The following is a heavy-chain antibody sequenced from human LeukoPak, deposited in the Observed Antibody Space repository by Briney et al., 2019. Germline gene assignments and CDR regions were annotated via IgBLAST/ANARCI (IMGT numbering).Heavy chain of an antibody. CDR2: IYYSGST. J-gene: IGHJ4*02. V-gene: IGHV4-39*07. CDR3: ARGPLSRVFDY. CDR1: GGSISSSSYY. Sequence: SETLSLTCTVSGGSISSSSYYWGWIRQPPGKGLEWIGSIYYSGSTCYNPSLKSRVTISVDTSKNQFSLKLSSVTAADTAVYYCARGPLSRVFDYWGQGTLVTVSS. D-gene: IGHD5-24*01.